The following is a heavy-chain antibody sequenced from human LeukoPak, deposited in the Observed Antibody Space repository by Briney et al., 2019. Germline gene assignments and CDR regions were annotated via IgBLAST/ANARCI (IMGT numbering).Heavy chain of an antibody. CDR1: GFTFRDYY. Sequence: GGSLRLSCAASGFTFRDYYMSWIRQAPGKGLECISYITTSGSTIYYADSVKDRFTISRDNAKNSLYLQMNSLRAEDTAVYYCARDLKGRITIFGYWGQGTLVTVSS. CDR3: ARDLKGRITIFGY. J-gene: IGHJ4*02. V-gene: IGHV3-11*04. D-gene: IGHD3-9*01. CDR2: ITTSGSTI.